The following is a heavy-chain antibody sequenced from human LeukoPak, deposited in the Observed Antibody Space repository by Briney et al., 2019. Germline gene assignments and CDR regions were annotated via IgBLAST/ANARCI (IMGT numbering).Heavy chain of an antibody. J-gene: IGHJ4*02. V-gene: IGHV1-18*01. CDR2: ISTYSGET. CDR3: ARGVHVRVYDSNPHYGHY. Sequence: GASVKVSCKTSGYTFTSFGLSWVRQAPGQGLEWMGWISTYSGETNYAQKPQGRVTMTTDTSTSTAYMELRSLRSDDTAIYYCARGVHVRVYDSNPHYGHYWGQGTLVTVSS. CDR1: GYTFTSFG. D-gene: IGHD3-22*01.